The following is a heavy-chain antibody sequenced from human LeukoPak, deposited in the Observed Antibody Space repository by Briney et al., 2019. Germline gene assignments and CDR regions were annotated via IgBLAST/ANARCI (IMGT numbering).Heavy chain of an antibody. Sequence: SVKVSCKASGGTFICYAISWVRQAPGQGLEWMGRIIPILGIANYAQKFQGRVTITADKSTSTAYMELSSLRSEDTAVYYCARAGDYGDYSGTIIDYWGQGTLVTVSS. J-gene: IGHJ4*02. CDR3: ARAGDYGDYSGTIIDY. V-gene: IGHV1-69*04. CDR2: IIPILGIA. D-gene: IGHD4-17*01. CDR1: GGTFICYA.